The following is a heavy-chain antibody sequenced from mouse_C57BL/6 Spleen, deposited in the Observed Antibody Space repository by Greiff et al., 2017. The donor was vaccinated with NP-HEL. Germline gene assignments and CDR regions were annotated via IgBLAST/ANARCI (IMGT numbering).Heavy chain of an antibody. CDR3: ARRAVVAPYFDD. V-gene: IGHV1-69*01. CDR1: GYTFTSYW. CDR2: IDPSDSYT. Sequence: QVQLQQSGAELVMPGASVKLSCKASGYTFTSYWMHWVKQRPGQGLEWIGEIDPSDSYTNYNQKFKGKSTLTVDKSSSTAYMQLSSLTSEDSAVYYCARRAVVAPYFDDWGQGTTLTVSS. D-gene: IGHD1-1*01. J-gene: IGHJ2*01.